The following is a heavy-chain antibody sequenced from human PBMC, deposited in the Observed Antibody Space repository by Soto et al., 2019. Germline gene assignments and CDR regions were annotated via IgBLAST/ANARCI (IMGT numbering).Heavy chain of an antibody. J-gene: IGHJ5*01. CDR1: GFTFSSYA. D-gene: IGHD1-26*01. CDR2: MSYDGSNE. V-gene: IGHV3-30-3*01. Sequence: QVQLVESGGGVFQPGKSLRLSCAASGFTFSSYALHWVRQAPGKGLEWVAVMSYDGSNEYADSVKGRFTISRYNFKNTLYLQMSILRTDDTAVYYCERDPTSPEYRYSGRFRDNTFDSWGQGTLVTVSS. CDR3: ERDPTSPEYRYSGRFRDNTFDS.